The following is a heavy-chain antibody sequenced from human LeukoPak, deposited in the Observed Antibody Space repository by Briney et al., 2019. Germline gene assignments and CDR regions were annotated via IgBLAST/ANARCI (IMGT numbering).Heavy chain of an antibody. J-gene: IGHJ4*02. CDR1: RFTFGNFG. Sequence: PGGCLRLSCAEPRFTFGNFGFHWVRQAPGKGLEWVTFILFDGILQNYVDSVEGRFSISRDNSKSTVYLQMNSLRREDTAVYYCARETGTWDNYVDFWGQGTLVTVSS. CDR2: ILFDGILQ. D-gene: IGHD1-14*01. V-gene: IGHV3-30*02. CDR3: ARETGTWDNYVDF.